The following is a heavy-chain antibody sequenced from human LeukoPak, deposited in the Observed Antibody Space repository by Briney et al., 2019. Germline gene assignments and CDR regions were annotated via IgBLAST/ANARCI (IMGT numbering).Heavy chain of an antibody. CDR1: GGSISSYY. J-gene: IGHJ3*02. Sequence: PSGTLSLTCTVSGGSISSYYWSWIRQPPGKGLEWIGYIYYSGSTNYNPSLKSRVTISVDTSKNQFSLKLSSVTAADTAVYYCARGAFLRLQAAFGIWGQGTMVTVSS. V-gene: IGHV4-59*01. CDR3: ARGAFLRLQAAFGI. CDR2: IYYSGST. D-gene: IGHD3-3*01.